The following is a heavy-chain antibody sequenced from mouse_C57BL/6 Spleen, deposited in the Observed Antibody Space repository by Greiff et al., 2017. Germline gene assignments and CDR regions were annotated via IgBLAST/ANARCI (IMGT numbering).Heavy chain of an antibody. Sequence: EVQVVESGPGLVKPSQSLSLTCSVTGYSITSGYYWNWIRQFPGNKLEWMGYISYDGSNNYNPSLKNRISITRDTSKNQFFLKLNSVTTEDTATYYCARDITTVALDYWGQGTTRTVSS. D-gene: IGHD1-1*01. J-gene: IGHJ2*01. CDR1: GYSITSGYY. CDR2: ISYDGSN. V-gene: IGHV3-6*01. CDR3: ARDITTVALDY.